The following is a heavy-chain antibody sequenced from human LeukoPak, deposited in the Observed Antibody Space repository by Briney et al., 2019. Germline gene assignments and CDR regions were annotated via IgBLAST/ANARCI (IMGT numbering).Heavy chain of an antibody. D-gene: IGHD7-27*01. CDR1: GGSFSGYF. Sequence: SETLSLTCAVYGGSFSGYFWTWIRQPPGKGLEWIGEISDSGSTNYNPSLKSRVTISVDTSKNQFSLKLSSVTAADTAVYYCAPWGSEGYYWGQGTLVTVSS. CDR2: ISDSGST. J-gene: IGHJ4*02. V-gene: IGHV4-34*01. CDR3: APWGSEGYY.